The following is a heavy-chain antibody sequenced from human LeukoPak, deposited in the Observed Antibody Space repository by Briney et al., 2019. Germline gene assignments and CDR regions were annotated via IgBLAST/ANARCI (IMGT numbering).Heavy chain of an antibody. CDR1: GGTFTSYA. Sequence: GASVKVSCKASGGTFTSYAISWVRQAPGQGLDWMGRIIPILGIANYAQKFQGRVTITADKSTSTAYMELRSQRSEDTAVYYCARDGVDYYYYGMDVWGQGTTVTVSS. CDR3: ARDGVDYYYYGMDV. J-gene: IGHJ6*02. D-gene: IGHD3-3*01. CDR2: IIPILGIA. V-gene: IGHV1-69*04.